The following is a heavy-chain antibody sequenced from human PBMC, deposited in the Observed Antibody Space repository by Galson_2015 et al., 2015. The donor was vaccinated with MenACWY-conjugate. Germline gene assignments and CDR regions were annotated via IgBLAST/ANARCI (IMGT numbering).Heavy chain of an antibody. J-gene: IGHJ3*01. V-gene: IGHV2-5*02. CDR3: AHRRHWGLREKPDAFDV. D-gene: IGHD7-27*01. CDR1: GFSLSTNKMG. CDR2: IYWDDEK. Sequence: PALVKPTQTLTLTCTFSGFSLSTNKMGVGWIRQPPGKALEWLALIYWDDEKHYNPSLKSRLTITKDTSKNQVVLTLTNMDPMDTGTYYCAHRRHWGLREKPDAFDVWGQGTLVTVSS.